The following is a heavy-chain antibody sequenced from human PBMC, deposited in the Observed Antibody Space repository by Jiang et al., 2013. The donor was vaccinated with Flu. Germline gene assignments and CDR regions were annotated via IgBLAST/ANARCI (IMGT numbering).Heavy chain of an antibody. CDR3: ARSERDDYNEEFFFS. J-gene: IGHJ5*02. D-gene: IGHD5-24*01. V-gene: IGHV3-48*02. CDR2: ISSSSKTI. Sequence: YISSSSKTIYHADSVKGRFTISRDNAKNSLYLQMNSLRDEDTAVYYCARSERDDYNEEFFFSWGQGTLVTVSS.